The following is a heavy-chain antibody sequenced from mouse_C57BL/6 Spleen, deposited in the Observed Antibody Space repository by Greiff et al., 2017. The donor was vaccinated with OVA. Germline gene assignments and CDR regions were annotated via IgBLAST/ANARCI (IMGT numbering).Heavy chain of an antibody. D-gene: IGHD2-9*01. CDR2: IYPGSGST. CDR1: GYTFTSYW. CDR3: ARSYYGYDEWFAY. V-gene: IGHV1-55*01. J-gene: IGHJ3*01. Sequence: QVHVKQPGAELVKPGASVKMSCKASGYTFTSYWITWVKQRPGQGLEWIGDIYPGSGSTNYNEKFKSKATLTVDTSSSTAYMQLSSLTSEDSAVYYCARSYYGYDEWFAYWGQGTLVTVSA.